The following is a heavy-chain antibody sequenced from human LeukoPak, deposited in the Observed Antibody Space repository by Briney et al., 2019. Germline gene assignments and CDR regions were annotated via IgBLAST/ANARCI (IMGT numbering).Heavy chain of an antibody. CDR3: ARLGPGDAFDI. J-gene: IGHJ3*02. D-gene: IGHD3-10*01. Sequence: SETLSLTCTVSGGSISSYYWSWIRQPPGKGLEWIGYIYYSGSTNYNPSLKSRVTISVDTSKNQFSLKLSSVTAADTAVYYCARLGPGDAFDIWGQGTMVTVSS. V-gene: IGHV4-59*01. CDR2: IYYSGST. CDR1: GGSISSYY.